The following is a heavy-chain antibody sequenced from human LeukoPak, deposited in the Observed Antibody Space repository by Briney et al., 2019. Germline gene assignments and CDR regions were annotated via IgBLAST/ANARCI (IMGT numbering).Heavy chain of an antibody. Sequence: PSQTRSLASTVALDFTTSNFWSWVRQPPGKVLEWIGEIHRSGSPNLNTCLQSQVTISIDRSRNQTVLELSSVTAADTAVYYCAREILGGFNPGAYWGQGILVTVSS. D-gene: IGHD1-14*01. CDR2: IHRSGSP. V-gene: IGHV4-4*02. CDR1: LDFTTSNF. J-gene: IGHJ4*02. CDR3: AREILGGFNPGAY.